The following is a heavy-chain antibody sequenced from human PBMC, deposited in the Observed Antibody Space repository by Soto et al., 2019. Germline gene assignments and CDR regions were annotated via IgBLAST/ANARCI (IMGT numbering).Heavy chain of an antibody. Sequence: SETLSLTCSVSGDPVGRGTNYWSWVRQPAGKALEWIGRISATGSTNYNPSLTSRVTMSVDTSKNQFSLKLSSVTAADTAVYYCARDVDGSSTSGYYSYYYGMDVWGQGTTVTVSS. CDR3: ARDVDGSSTSGYYSYYYGMDV. D-gene: IGHD2-2*01. CDR2: ISATGST. V-gene: IGHV4-61*02. CDR1: GDPVGRGTNY. J-gene: IGHJ6*02.